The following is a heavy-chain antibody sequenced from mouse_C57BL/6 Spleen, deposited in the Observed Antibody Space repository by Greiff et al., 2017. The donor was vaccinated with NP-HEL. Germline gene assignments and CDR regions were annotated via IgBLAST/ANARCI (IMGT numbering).Heavy chain of an antibody. D-gene: IGHD2-2*01. CDR2: IDPSDSYT. J-gene: IGHJ3*01. CDR3: ARPYGYDVGFAY. Sequence: QVQLKQPGAELVMPGASVKLSCKASGYTFTSYWMHWVKQRPGQGLEWIGEIDPSDSYTNYNQKFKGKSTLTVDKSSSTAYMQLSSLTSEDSAVYYCARPYGYDVGFAYWGQGTLVTVSA. CDR1: GYTFTSYW. V-gene: IGHV1-69*01.